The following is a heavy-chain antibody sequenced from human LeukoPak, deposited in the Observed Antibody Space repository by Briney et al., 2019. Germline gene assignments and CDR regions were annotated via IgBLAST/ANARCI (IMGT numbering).Heavy chain of an antibody. CDR1: GFTFSSYW. J-gene: IGHJ6*03. CDR2: ISTDGTYT. V-gene: IGHV3-74*03. D-gene: IGHD3-16*01. CDR3: ARDPGEQPYYYNYYMDV. Sequence: GGSLRLSCAASGFTFSSYWMHWVRQAPGKGLVWVSRISTDGTYTEYADSVKGRFTISRDNAKDTLYLQVNSLRAEDTAIYFCARDPGEQPYYYNYYMDVWGKGTTVTVSS.